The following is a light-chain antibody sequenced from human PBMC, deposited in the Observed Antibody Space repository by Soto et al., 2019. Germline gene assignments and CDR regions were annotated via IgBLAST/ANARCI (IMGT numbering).Light chain of an antibody. Sequence: EIVLTQSPAILSVSPGERATLSCRASQSISRSLAWYAQPPGQAPRLLLSDACTRATGIPARFSGSGSGTEFTLTIGSLQSGDFALYCCHLYNSWPAGTFGQRATV. V-gene: IGKV3-15*01. CDR1: QSISRS. CDR3: HLYNSWPAGT. CDR2: DAC. J-gene: IGKJ2*01.